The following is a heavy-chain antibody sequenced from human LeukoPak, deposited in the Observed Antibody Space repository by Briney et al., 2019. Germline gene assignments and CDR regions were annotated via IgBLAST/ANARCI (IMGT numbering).Heavy chain of an antibody. D-gene: IGHD6-19*01. CDR3: ARVELLGSSGWPFDY. Sequence: SETLSLTCTVSGGSISSYYWSWIRQPPGKGLEWIGYIYYSESTNYNPSLKSQVTISVDTSKNQFSLKLSSVTAADTAVYYCARVELLGSSGWPFDYWGQGTLVTVSS. V-gene: IGHV4-59*01. J-gene: IGHJ4*02. CDR1: GGSISSYY. CDR2: IYYSEST.